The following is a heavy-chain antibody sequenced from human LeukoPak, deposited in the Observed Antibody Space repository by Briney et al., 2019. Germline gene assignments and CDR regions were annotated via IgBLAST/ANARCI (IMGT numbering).Heavy chain of an antibody. CDR3: ATPQGVAALYAFDI. CDR2: INPCGGST. CDR1: GYTFTSYS. D-gene: IGHD2-15*01. J-gene: IGHJ3*02. V-gene: IGHV1-46*01. Sequence: ASVKVSCKASGYTFTSYSMHWVRQAPGQGLGWMGMINPCGGSTSYAQKFQGRVTMTTDTYTSTVYMQLSSLRSEDTAVYYCATPQGVAALYAFDIWGQGTMVTVSS.